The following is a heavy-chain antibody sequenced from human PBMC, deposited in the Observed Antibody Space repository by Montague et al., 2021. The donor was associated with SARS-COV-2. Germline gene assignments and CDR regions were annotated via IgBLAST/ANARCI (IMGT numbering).Heavy chain of an antibody. Sequence: SETLSLTCTVSGGSISSSRYYWAWIRQPPGKGLEWIGSIYYTGSTYYNPSLKSRVTISVDTSKNQFSLKLSSVTAADTAVYYCARVGRQQLVRLSGLDVWGQGTMVTVSS. D-gene: IGHD6-13*01. V-gene: IGHV4-39*07. CDR1: GGSISSSRYY. CDR3: ARVGRQQLVRLSGLDV. CDR2: IYYTGST. J-gene: IGHJ3*01.